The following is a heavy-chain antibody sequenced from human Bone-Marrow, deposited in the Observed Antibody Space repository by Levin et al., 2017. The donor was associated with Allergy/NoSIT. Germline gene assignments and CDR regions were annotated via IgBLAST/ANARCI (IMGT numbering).Heavy chain of an antibody. J-gene: IGHJ4*02. CDR2: ITHGGSS. Sequence: SQTLSLPCAVYCESLRGYFWSWIRQAPGEGLEWIGDITHGGSSNYNPSLKSRLIISLDASKNQFFLRLKSVTVADTAVYYFARLQFLESLSGDYFDSWGQGALVTVSS. V-gene: IGHV4-34*01. D-gene: IGHD3-3*01. CDR3: ARLQFLESLSGDYFDS. CDR1: CESLRGYF.